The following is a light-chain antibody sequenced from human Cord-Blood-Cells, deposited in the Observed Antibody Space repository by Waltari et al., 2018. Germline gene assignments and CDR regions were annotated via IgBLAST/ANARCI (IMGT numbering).Light chain of an antibody. V-gene: IGLV2-23*02. Sequence: QSALTQPASVSGSPGQSITISCTGTSSDVGSYNLFSWYQQHPGNAPKLMIYEVSKRPSGVSNRFSGSKSGNTASLTISGLQAEDEADYYCCSYAGSSTYVFGTGTKVTVL. CDR3: CSYAGSSTYV. J-gene: IGLJ1*01. CDR2: EVS. CDR1: SSDVGSYNL.